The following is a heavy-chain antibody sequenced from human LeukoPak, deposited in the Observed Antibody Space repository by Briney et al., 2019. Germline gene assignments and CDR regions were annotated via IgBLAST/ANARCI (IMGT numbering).Heavy chain of an antibody. CDR2: IYYSGST. Sequence: SETLSLTCTVSGGSISSHYWSWIRQPPGKGLEWIGYIYYSGSTNYNPSLKSRVTISVDTSKNQFSLKLSSVTAADTAVYYCASGYNWNYEGAFDYWGQGTLVTVSS. CDR3: ASGYNWNYEGAFDY. D-gene: IGHD1-7*01. V-gene: IGHV4-59*11. CDR1: GGSISSHY. J-gene: IGHJ4*02.